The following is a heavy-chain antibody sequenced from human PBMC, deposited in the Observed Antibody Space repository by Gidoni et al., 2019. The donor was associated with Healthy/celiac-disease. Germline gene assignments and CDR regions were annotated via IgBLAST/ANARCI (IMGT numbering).Heavy chain of an antibody. Sequence: QVQLVQSGAEVKKPGASVKVSCKASGYTFTSYYMHWVRQAPGQGLEWMGIINPSGGSTSYAQKFQGRVTMTRDTSMSTVYMELSSLRSEDTAVYYCAREGSGRTFDYWGQGTLVTVSS. CDR1: GYTFTSYY. CDR2: INPSGGST. J-gene: IGHJ4*02. CDR3: AREGSGRTFDY. D-gene: IGHD6-19*01. V-gene: IGHV1-46*01.